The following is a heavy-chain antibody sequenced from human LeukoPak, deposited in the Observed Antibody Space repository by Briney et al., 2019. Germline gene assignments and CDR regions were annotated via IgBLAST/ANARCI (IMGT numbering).Heavy chain of an antibody. V-gene: IGHV3-43*02. J-gene: IGHJ4*02. CDR1: GFTFDDYA. CDR3: AKDSGDFSGWFF. D-gene: IGHD6-19*01. Sequence: GGSLRLSCAASGFTFDDYAMHWVRQAPGKGLEWVSLISGDGGSTYYADSVKGRFTISRDNSKNSLYLQMSSLRIEDTALYYCAKDSGDFSGWFFWGQGTLVTVSS. CDR2: ISGDGGST.